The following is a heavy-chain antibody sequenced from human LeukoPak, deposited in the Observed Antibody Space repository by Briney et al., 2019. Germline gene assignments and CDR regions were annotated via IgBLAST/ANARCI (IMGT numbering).Heavy chain of an antibody. D-gene: IGHD3-9*01. CDR3: ARGHKGYDILTGYYSD. Sequence: GGSLRLSCAASGFTFSSYGMHWVRQAPGKGLEWVAVISYDGSNKYYADSVKGRFTISRDNSKNTLYLQMNSLRAEDTAVYYCARGHKGYDILTGYYSDWGQGTLVTVSS. CDR1: GFTFSSYG. CDR2: ISYDGSNK. V-gene: IGHV3-30*03. J-gene: IGHJ4*02.